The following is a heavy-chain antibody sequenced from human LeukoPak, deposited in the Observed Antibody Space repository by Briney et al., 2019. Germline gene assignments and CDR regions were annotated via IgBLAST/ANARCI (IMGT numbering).Heavy chain of an antibody. Sequence: GGSLRLSCAACVFTLSRYSMNCLRRAPGKGLEWVASINQDESRKYYVDSAEGRFTISRDNAKNSLYLQLNSLRAEDTALYYCARDKDWASDYWGQGTLVTVSS. V-gene: IGHV3-7*04. J-gene: IGHJ4*02. D-gene: IGHD3/OR15-3a*01. CDR3: ARDKDWASDY. CDR1: VFTLSRYS. CDR2: INQDESRK.